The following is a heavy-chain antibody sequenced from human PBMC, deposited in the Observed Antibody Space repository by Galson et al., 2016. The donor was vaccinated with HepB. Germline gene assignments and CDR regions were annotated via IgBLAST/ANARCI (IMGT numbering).Heavy chain of an antibody. CDR3: ARGYLGSGRTDY. D-gene: IGHD3-10*01. V-gene: IGHV4-4*02. J-gene: IGHJ4*02. CDR2: IYHSGST. CDR1: GDSINSRNW. Sequence: SETLSLTCVVSGDSINSRNWWSRVRQPPGMGLEWIGEIYHSGSTNYSPSLKSRVTISVDKSKNQFSLRLNSVTAADTAVYYCARGYLGSGRTDYGGQGTPVTFSS.